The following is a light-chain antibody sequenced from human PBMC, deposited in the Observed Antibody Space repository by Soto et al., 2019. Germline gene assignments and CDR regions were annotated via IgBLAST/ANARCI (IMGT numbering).Light chain of an antibody. J-gene: IGLJ1*01. Sequence: QSALTQPASVSGSPGQSITISCTGTSSDIGRYNYVSWYQQHPGKAPKLMIYAVSNRPSGVSNRFSGSKSGNTASLTISGLQAEDEADFYCVSYTSKSTYVFGRGIKVTVL. V-gene: IGLV2-14*01. CDR1: SSDIGRYNY. CDR3: VSYTSKSTYV. CDR2: AVS.